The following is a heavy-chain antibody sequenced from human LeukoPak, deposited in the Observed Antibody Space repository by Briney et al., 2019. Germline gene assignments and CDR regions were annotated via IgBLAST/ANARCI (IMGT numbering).Heavy chain of an antibody. CDR3: ARSRGRITMVRGAYNWFDP. Sequence: ASVKVSCKASGYTFTGYYMHWVRQAPGQGLEWMGWINPNSGGTNYAQKFQGRVTMTRDTSISTAYMELSRLRSDDTAVYYCARSRGRITMVRGAYNWFDPWGQGTLVTVSS. D-gene: IGHD3-10*01. V-gene: IGHV1-2*02. J-gene: IGHJ5*02. CDR1: GYTFTGYY. CDR2: INPNSGGT.